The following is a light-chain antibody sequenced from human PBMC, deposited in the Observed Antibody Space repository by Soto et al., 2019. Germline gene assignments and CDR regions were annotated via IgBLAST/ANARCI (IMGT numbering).Light chain of an antibody. J-gene: IGLJ1*01. CDR3: CSYTSSSSLG. V-gene: IGLV2-14*03. Sequence: QSVLTQPASVSGSPGQSITISCTGTSSDVGAYNYVSWYQQYPGKAPKLMIYDVTSQPSGVSNRFSGSKSGNAASLTISGLQAEDEADYYCCSYTSSSSLGFGTGTKVTVL. CDR1: SSDVGAYNY. CDR2: DVT.